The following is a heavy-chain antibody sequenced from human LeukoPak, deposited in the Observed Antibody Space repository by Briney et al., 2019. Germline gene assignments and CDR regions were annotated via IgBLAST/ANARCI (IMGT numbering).Heavy chain of an antibody. V-gene: IGHV4-59*01. CDR1: GGSISTYY. CDR3: APPPYYYEANGYSVA. Sequence: SETLSLTCTVSGGSISTYYWSWFRQPPGKGLEWIGYIYCSGYTNYIPSLKSRVTISLDTSKNQFSLSLSSVTAADTAVYYCAPPPYYYEANGYSVAWGQGILVTVSS. J-gene: IGHJ5*02. D-gene: IGHD3-22*01. CDR2: IYCSGYT.